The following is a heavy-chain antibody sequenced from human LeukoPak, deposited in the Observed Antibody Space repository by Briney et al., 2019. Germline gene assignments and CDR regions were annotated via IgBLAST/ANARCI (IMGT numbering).Heavy chain of an antibody. CDR3: ARVTRRYSGGRDMDY. V-gene: IGHV1-46*01. CDR2: INPSGGST. D-gene: IGHD1-26*01. J-gene: IGHJ4*02. CDR1: GYTFTSYY. Sequence: ASVKVSCKASGYTFTSYYMHWVRQAPGQGLEWMGLINPSGGSTSYAQKFQGRVTMTRDTSTSTVYMELSSLRSEDTAVYYCARVTRRYSGGRDMDYWGQGTLVTVSS.